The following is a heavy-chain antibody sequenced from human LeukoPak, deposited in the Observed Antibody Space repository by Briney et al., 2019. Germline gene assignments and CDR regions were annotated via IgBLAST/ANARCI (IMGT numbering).Heavy chain of an antibody. CDR2: INPNSGGT. V-gene: IGHV1-2*02. Sequence: ASVKVSCKASGYTFTGYYIHWVRQAPGQGLEWMGWINPNSGGTNYAQKFQGRVTMTRDTSISTAYMELSRLRSDDTAVYYCAREEGEKDIVVVPAAIWFDPWGQGTLVTVSS. CDR1: GYTFTGYY. CDR3: AREEGEKDIVVVPAAIWFDP. D-gene: IGHD2-2*01. J-gene: IGHJ5*02.